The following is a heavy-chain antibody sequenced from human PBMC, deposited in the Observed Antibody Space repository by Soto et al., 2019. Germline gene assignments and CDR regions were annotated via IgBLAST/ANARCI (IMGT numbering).Heavy chain of an antibody. Sequence: GGSLRLSCAASGFTFSSYGMHWVRQAPGKGLEWVAVISYDGSNKYYADSAKGRFTISRDNSKNTLYLQMNSLRAEDTAVYYCAKDSKLGYGPSYYFDYWGQGTLVTVSS. V-gene: IGHV3-30*18. CDR1: GFTFSSYG. J-gene: IGHJ4*02. CDR2: ISYDGSNK. CDR3: AKDSKLGYGPSYYFDY. D-gene: IGHD5-12*01.